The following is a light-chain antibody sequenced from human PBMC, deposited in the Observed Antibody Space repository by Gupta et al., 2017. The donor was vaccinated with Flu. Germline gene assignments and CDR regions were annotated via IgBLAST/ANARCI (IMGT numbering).Light chain of an antibody. V-gene: IGKV1-12*01. CDR2: AAS. J-gene: IGKJ2*01. Sequence: PSSVSASVGDRVTITCRASLGVGTWLAWYQQKPGKAPRLLIYAASRLHSGVPSRFSGSGSGKDFTLTITNLQPEDSATYFCQHTSTFPYIFGQGTKFEIK. CDR1: LGVGTW. CDR3: QHTSTFPYI.